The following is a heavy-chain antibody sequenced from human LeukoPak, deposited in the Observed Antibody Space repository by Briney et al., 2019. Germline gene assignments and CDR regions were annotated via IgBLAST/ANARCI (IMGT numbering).Heavy chain of an antibody. V-gene: IGHV3-66*02. J-gene: IGHJ4*02. CDR3: ARAYSYGFLDD. CDR2: IYRSGSA. Sequence: PGGSLRLSCAASGFIVSDNHMSWVRQAPGKGLEWVSFIYRSGSAHYADFVEGRFTISRDNSKNTLYLQMNSLRVEDTAVYYCARAYSYGFLDDWGRGTLVTVSS. D-gene: IGHD5-18*01. CDR1: GFIVSDNH.